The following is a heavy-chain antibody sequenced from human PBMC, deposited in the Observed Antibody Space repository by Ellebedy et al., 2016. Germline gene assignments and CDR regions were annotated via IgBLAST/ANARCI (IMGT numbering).Heavy chain of an antibody. CDR2: ITSGDII. CDR1: GFTFSSYA. V-gene: IGHV3-23*01. J-gene: IGHJ5*01. D-gene: IGHD5-18*01. Sequence: GGSLRLSXAASGFTFSSYAMSWVRQAPGKGLEWVSGITSGDIIHYADSVKGRFTISRDQSKNTLYLQMNSLRAEDTALYYCAKGGLNADMVFDSWGRGTLVTVTS. CDR3: AKGGLNADMVFDS.